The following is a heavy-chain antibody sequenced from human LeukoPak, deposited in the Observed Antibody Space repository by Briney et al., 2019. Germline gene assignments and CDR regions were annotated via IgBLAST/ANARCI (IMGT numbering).Heavy chain of an antibody. CDR2: IGTSSSNI. J-gene: IGHJ4*02. CDR1: GFTFSSYS. CDR3: ARDYLDY. Sequence: GGSLRLSCAASGFTFSSYSMNWVRQAPGKGLEWVSYIGTSSSNIYYADPVKGRFTISRDNAKSSLYLQMNSLRADDTAVYYCARDYLDYWGQGTLVTVSS. V-gene: IGHV3-48*04.